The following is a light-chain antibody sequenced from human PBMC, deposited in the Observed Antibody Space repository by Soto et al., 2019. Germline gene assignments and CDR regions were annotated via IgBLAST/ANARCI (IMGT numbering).Light chain of an antibody. CDR2: DAS. J-gene: IGKJ4*01. V-gene: IGKV1-33*01. CDR1: QDISNY. Sequence: IQMTQSPSSLSASVGDRVTITCQASQDISNYLNWYQQKPGKATKLLIYDASNLEKGVPSRFSGSGSGTDFTLTIDSLQPDDFATFYCQQYSTYPLTFGGGTKVDI. CDR3: QQYSTYPLT.